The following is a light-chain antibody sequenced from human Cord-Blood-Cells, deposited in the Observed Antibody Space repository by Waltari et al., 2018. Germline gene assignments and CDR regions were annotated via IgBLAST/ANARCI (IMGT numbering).Light chain of an antibody. CDR1: SSDVGSLNL. CDR2: EGS. Sequence: QSALTQPASVSGSPGQSITISCTGTSSDVGSLNLVPWYQQHPGKAPKLMIYEGSKRPSGVSNRFSGSKSGNTASLTISGLQAEDEADYYCCSYAGSSTWVFGGGTKLTVL. V-gene: IGLV2-23*01. CDR3: CSYAGSSTWV. J-gene: IGLJ3*02.